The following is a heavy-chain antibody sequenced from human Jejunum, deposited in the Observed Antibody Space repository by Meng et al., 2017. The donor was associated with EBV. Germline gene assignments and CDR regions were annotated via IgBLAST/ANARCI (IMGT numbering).Heavy chain of an antibody. D-gene: IGHD3-22*01. CDR3: VRSGGYPDY. V-gene: IGHV3-74*01. Sequence: GQRVGSGGGLVQPGGSPRLTCAVSGLTFSSYWMHWVRQAPGKGLVWVSHINTDGSITNYADSVKGRFTISRDNAKNTLYLQMNSLRAEDTAVYYCVRSGGYPDYWGQGTLVTVSS. CDR1: GLTFSSYW. CDR2: INTDGSIT. J-gene: IGHJ4*02.